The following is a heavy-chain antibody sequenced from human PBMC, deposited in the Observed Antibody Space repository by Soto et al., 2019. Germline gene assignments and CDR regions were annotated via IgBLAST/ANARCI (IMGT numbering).Heavy chain of an antibody. J-gene: IGHJ4*02. V-gene: IGHV3-21*06. CDR1: GFTFTRYS. CDR3: ARESEDLTSNFDY. Sequence: GGSLRLSCAASGFTFTRYSMNWVRQAPGNGLEWVSSISSTTNYIYYGDSMKGRFTISRDNAKNSLYLEMNSLRAADTAVYYCARESEDLTSNFDYWGQGTLVTVSS. CDR2: ISSTTNYI.